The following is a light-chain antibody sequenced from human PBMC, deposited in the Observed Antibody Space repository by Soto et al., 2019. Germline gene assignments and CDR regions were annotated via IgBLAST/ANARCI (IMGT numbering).Light chain of an antibody. J-gene: IGKJ5*01. Sequence: EIVLTQSPGTFSLSPGERATLSCRTSQTVSSTYFAWYQQRPGQAPRLLFSDASTRATGIPDRFSCSGSGRDFTLTISRLEPEDSAVYYCKKFGTSPITFGQGTRLEMK. V-gene: IGKV3-20*01. CDR2: DAS. CDR3: KKFGTSPIT. CDR1: QTVSSTY.